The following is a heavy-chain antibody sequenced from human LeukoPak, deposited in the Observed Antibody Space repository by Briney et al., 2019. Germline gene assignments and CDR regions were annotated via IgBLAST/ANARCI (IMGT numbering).Heavy chain of an antibody. Sequence: PGRSLRLSCTASGFTFGDYAMSWVRQAPGKGLEWVGFIRSKAYGRTTEYAASVKGRFTISRDDSKSIAYLQMNSLKTEDTAVYYCTRAPSGYDPNWFDPWGQGTLVTVSS. V-gene: IGHV3-49*04. J-gene: IGHJ5*02. D-gene: IGHD5-12*01. CDR1: GFTFGDYA. CDR3: TRAPSGYDPNWFDP. CDR2: IRSKAYGRTT.